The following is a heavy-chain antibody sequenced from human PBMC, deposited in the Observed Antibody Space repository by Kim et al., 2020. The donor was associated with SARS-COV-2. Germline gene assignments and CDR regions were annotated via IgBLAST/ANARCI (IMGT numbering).Heavy chain of an antibody. CDR1: GGSVSSLGW. D-gene: IGHD2-21*01. CDR3: TNIDWRETGGIVY. CDR2: VFHSGST. V-gene: IGHV4-4*02. Sequence: SETLSLTCDVSGGSVSSLGWWAWVRQPPGKGLDWIGEVFHSGSTHYHPSLTGRVTISVDESKTQFFLKLTSLTAADTAVYYCTNIDWRETGGIVYWGQGTLVTVSA. J-gene: IGHJ4*02.